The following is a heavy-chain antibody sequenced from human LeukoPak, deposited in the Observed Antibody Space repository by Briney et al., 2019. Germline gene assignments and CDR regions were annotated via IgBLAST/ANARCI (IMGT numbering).Heavy chain of an antibody. J-gene: IGHJ4*02. CDR3: ARAPADSSGYYSLFDY. Sequence: ASVKVSCKASGYTFTSYYMHWVRQAPGQGLEWMVIINPSGGSTSYAQKFQGRVTMTRDTSTSTVYMELSSLRSEDTAVYYCARAPADSSGYYSLFDYWGQGTLVTVSS. CDR2: INPSGGST. D-gene: IGHD3-22*01. CDR1: GYTFTSYY. V-gene: IGHV1-46*01.